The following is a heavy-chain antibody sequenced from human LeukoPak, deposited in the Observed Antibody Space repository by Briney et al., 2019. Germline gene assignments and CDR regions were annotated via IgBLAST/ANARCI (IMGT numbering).Heavy chain of an antibody. V-gene: IGHV3-48*03. Sequence: GGSLRLSCTASGFIFSRYEMNWVRQAPGKGLEWVSYISRSGSSVYYADSVKGRFTISRDNAKNSLYLQMNSLRGEDTAVYYCAREGYGDSLLGYYGMDVWGQGTTVTVSS. CDR2: ISRSGSSV. D-gene: IGHD4-17*01. CDR3: AREGYGDSLLGYYGMDV. CDR1: GFIFSRYE. J-gene: IGHJ6*02.